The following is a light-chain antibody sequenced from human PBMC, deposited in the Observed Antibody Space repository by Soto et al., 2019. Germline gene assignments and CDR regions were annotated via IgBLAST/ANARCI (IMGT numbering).Light chain of an antibody. V-gene: IGKV1-9*01. Sequence: DIQLTQSPSYLSASVGDRVTITCRASQGISSYLAWYQQKPGKAPKLLIYAASTLQSGVPARFSGSGSATEFTLTISSLQPEDFATYYCQQLNTYPLTFGGGIKVEIK. CDR3: QQLNTYPLT. CDR1: QGISSY. J-gene: IGKJ4*01. CDR2: AAS.